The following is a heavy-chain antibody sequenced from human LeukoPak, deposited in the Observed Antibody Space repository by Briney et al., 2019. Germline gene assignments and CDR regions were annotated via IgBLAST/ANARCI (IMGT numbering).Heavy chain of an antibody. J-gene: IGHJ4*02. Sequence: PGRSLRLSCAASGFTFSSYGMHWVRQAPGKGLEWVANIKQDGSEKYYVDSVKGRFTISRDNAKNSLYLQMNSLRAEDTAVYYCARDVWFKQWLVKEVGFDYWGQGTLVTVSS. CDR3: ARDVWFKQWLVKEVGFDY. V-gene: IGHV3-7*01. D-gene: IGHD6-19*01. CDR1: GFTFSSYG. CDR2: IKQDGSEK.